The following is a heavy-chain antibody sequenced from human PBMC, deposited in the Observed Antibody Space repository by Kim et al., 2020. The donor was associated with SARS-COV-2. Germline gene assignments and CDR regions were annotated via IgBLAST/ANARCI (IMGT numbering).Heavy chain of an antibody. J-gene: IGHJ5*02. CDR2: SNEDGSIT. Sequence: GGSLRLSCAASGFTFSKYWMHWVRQVPGEGLVWVSRSNEDGSITNYADSVRGRFTISRDNARSTLYLQMNSLGAEDTALYYCARDLSGSYDLWGQGTLVT. V-gene: IGHV3-74*01. CDR1: GFTFSKYW. D-gene: IGHD5-12*01. CDR3: ARDLSGSYDL.